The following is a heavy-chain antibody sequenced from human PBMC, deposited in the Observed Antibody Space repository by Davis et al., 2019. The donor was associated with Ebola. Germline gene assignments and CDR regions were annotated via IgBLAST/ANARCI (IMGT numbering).Heavy chain of an antibody. Sequence: GESLKISCAASGFTFSSYDMHWVRQATGKGLEWVSAIGTAGDTYYPGSVKGRFTISRENAKNSLYLQMNSLHQGPIGPPPGTLLQEHLWG. V-gene: IGHV3-13*01. CDR1: GFTFSSYD. CDR3: TLLQEHL. J-gene: IGHJ6*01. CDR2: IGTAGDT.